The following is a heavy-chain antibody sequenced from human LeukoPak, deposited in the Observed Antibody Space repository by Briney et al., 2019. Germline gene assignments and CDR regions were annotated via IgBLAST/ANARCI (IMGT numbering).Heavy chain of an antibody. V-gene: IGHV3-74*01. J-gene: IGHJ4*02. CDR1: GFTFSNYW. Sequence: GGSLRLSCAASGFTFSNYWMHWVRQDTGKGLVWVSRINSDGSSTSYADSVKGRFTISRDNAKNTLYLQMNSLRAEDTAVYFCAGGNSWPGLSYWGQGTLLTVSS. CDR3: AGGNSWPGLSY. CDR2: INSDGSST. D-gene: IGHD6-13*01.